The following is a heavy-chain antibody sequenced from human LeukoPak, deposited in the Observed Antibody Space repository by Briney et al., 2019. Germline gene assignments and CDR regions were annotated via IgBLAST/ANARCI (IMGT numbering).Heavy chain of an antibody. J-gene: IGHJ4*02. V-gene: IGHV1-2*02. Sequence: GASVKVSCKASGYTFTGYYMHWVRQAPGQGLEWMGWINPNSGGTNYAQKFQGRVTMTRDTSISTAYMELSRLRSDDTAVYYCARVKGYCSGGSCYPDDYWGQGTLVTVSS. CDR2: INPNSGGT. CDR3: ARVKGYCSGGSCYPDDY. D-gene: IGHD2-15*01. CDR1: GYTFTGYY.